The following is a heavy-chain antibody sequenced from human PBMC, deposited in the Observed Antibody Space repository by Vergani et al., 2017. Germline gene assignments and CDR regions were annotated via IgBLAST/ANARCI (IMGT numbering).Heavy chain of an antibody. D-gene: IGHD3-22*01. J-gene: IGHJ4*02. CDR2: ISSSSSYI. Sequence: EVQLVESGGGLVKPGGSLRLSCAASGFTFSSYSMNWVRQAPGKGLEWVSSISSSSSYIYYADSVKGRFTISRDNAKNSLYLQMNSLRAEDTAVYYCARARYYDSSGYYPNFDYWGQGTLVTVSS. CDR3: ARARYYDSSGYYPNFDY. V-gene: IGHV3-21*01. CDR1: GFTFSSYS.